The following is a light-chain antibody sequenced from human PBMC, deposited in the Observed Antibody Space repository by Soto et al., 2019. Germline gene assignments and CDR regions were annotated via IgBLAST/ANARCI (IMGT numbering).Light chain of an antibody. J-gene: IGLJ2*01. CDR1: SSDVDDYNF. CDR3: CSYAGGYFFEVI. V-gene: IGLV2-11*01. CDR2: DVT. Sequence: QSALTQPRSVSGSPGQSVTISCTGTSSDVDDYNFVSWYQQHPGTAPKLMIYDVTKRPSGVPGRFSGSRSGNTASLTISGLQIEDEAHYYCCSYAGGYFFEVIFGGGTQLPS.